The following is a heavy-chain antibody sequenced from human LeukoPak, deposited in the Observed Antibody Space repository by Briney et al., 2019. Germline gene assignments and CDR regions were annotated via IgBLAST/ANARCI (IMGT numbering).Heavy chain of an antibody. Sequence: ASVKVSCKASGYTFTGYYMHWVRQAPGQGLEWMGWINPNSGGTNYAQKFQGRVTMTRDTSISTAYMELSRLRSDDTAVYYCARDKCGGDCDDAFDIWGKGTMVTVSS. CDR2: INPNSGGT. D-gene: IGHD2-21*02. CDR3: ARDKCGGDCDDAFDI. J-gene: IGHJ3*02. CDR1: GYTFTGYY. V-gene: IGHV1-2*02.